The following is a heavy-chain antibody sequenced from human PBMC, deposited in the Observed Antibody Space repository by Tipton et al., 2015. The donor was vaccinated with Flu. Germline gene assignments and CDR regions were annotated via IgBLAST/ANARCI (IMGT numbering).Heavy chain of an antibody. CDR1: GFTFSDHY. V-gene: IGHV3-72*01. CDR3: ARDLMGYLDY. J-gene: IGHJ4*02. Sequence: SLRLSCAASGFTFSDHYMDWVRQAPGKGLEWVGRTRNKANSYTTEYAASVKGRFTISRDDSKNSLYLQMNSLKTEDTAVYYCARDLMGYLDYWGQGTLVTVSS. CDR2: TRNKANSYTT. D-gene: IGHD3-16*02.